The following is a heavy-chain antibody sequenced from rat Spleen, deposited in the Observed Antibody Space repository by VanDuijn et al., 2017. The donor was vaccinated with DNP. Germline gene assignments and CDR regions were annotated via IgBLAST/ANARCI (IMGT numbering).Heavy chain of an antibody. Sequence: EVQLVESGGGVVQPGNSLKLSCAASGFTFSDSAMAWVRQSPKKGLEWVATIIYDGSHTFYRDSVQGRFTISRDNAKTTLYLQMDSLRSDDTATYYCARSVVTLDYWGQGVMVTVSS. V-gene: IGHV5-17*01. CDR2: IIYDGSHT. CDR1: GFTFSDSA. CDR3: ARSVVTLDY. D-gene: IGHD1-1*01. J-gene: IGHJ2*01.